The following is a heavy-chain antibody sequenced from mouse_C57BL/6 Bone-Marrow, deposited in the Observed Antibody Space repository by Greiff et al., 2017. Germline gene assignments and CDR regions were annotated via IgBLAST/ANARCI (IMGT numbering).Heavy chain of an antibody. V-gene: IGHV1-74*01. J-gene: IGHJ2*01. CDR1: GYTFTRYW. CDR3: ALTWKGY. CDR2: IHPSDSET. Sequence: VQLQQPGAELVKPGASVKVSCKASGYTFTRYWMHWVKQRPGQGLEWIGRIHPSDSETNYNQEFKGKATLTVGKSSSTDYMHVSSMTAADTAVYYCALTWKGYGGQGTTLTVSS. D-gene: IGHD4-1*01.